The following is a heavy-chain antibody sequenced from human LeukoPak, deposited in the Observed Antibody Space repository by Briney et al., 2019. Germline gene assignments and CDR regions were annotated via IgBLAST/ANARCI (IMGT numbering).Heavy chain of an antibody. J-gene: IGHJ4*02. CDR2: ISSSSSYI. D-gene: IGHD2-2*01. Sequence: PGGSLRLSCAASGSTFSSYSMNWVRQAPGKGLEWVSSISSSSSYIYYADSVKGRFTISRDNAKNSLYLQMNSLRAEDTAVYYCARDPSQYQLPRGVFDYWGQGTLVTVSS. V-gene: IGHV3-21*01. CDR3: ARDPSQYQLPRGVFDY. CDR1: GSTFSSYS.